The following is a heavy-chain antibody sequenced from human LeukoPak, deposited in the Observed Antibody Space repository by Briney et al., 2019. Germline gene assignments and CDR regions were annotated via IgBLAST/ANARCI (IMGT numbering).Heavy chain of an antibody. CDR2: ISSSGYYI. Sequence: GGSLRLSCEASGFTFFSFAMICVREATGKGLEWVSPISSSGYYIYNADSVKGRFTISRANSKKTLYIEINSLRAEDTAVYYCARDGPWGDYQFYFYMDVWGKGTTVTVSS. CDR1: GFTFFSFA. D-gene: IGHD2-2*01. V-gene: IGHV3-23*01. CDR3: ARDGPWGDYQFYFYMDV. J-gene: IGHJ6*03.